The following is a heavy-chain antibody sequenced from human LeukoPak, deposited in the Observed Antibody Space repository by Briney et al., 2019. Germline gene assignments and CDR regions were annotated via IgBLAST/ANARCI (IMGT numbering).Heavy chain of an antibody. CDR1: GFTFRTYS. CDR2: ISSSSGTI. V-gene: IGHV3-48*02. D-gene: IGHD3-10*01. CDR3: ARESGPAAFDY. J-gene: IGHJ4*02. Sequence: PGGSLRLSCAASGFTFRTYSMNWARQAPGKGLEWVSYISSSSGTIYYADSVKGRFTISRDNAKSSLYLQMNSLRDDDTAVYYCARESGPAAFDYWGQGTLVTVSS.